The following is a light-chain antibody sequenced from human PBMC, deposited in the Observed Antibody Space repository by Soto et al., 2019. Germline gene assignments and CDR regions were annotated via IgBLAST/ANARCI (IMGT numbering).Light chain of an antibody. Sequence: AIRMTQSPSSLSASTGDRVTITCRASQGISSYLAWYQQKPVKAPKLLIYAASTLQSGVPSRFSGSGSGTDFTLTISCLQSEDFAAYYCQQYYSYPRAFGQGTKVEI. V-gene: IGKV1-8*01. CDR2: AAS. J-gene: IGKJ1*01. CDR3: QQYYSYPRA. CDR1: QGISSY.